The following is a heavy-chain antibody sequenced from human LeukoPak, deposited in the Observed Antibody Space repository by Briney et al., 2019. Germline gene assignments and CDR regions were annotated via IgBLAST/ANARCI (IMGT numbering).Heavy chain of an antibody. D-gene: IGHD6-19*01. J-gene: IGHJ3*02. CDR1: GGSISSYY. Sequence: SETLSLTCTVSGGSISSYYWSWVRQPPGKGLEWIGYIYYSGSTNYNPSLKSRVTISVDTSKNQFSLKLSSVTAADTAVYYCARPIAVGRYDAFDIWGQGTMVTVSS. CDR2: IYYSGST. V-gene: IGHV4-59*08. CDR3: ARPIAVGRYDAFDI.